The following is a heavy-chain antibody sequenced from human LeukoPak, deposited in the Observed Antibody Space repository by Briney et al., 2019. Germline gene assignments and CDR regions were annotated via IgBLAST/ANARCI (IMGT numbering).Heavy chain of an antibody. V-gene: IGHV4-30-4*08. CDR1: GGSFSGYY. D-gene: IGHD3-10*01. J-gene: IGHJ3*02. CDR3: ARSRITMVREALNAFDI. CDR2: IYYSGST. Sequence: SETLSLTCAVYGGSFSGYYWSWIRQPPGKGLEWIGYIYYSGSTYYNPSLKSRVTISVDTSKNQFSLKLSSVTAADTAVYYCARSRITMVREALNAFDIWGQGTMVTVSS.